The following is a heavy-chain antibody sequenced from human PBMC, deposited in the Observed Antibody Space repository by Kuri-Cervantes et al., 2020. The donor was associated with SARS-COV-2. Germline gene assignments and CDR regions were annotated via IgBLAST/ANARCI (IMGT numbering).Heavy chain of an antibody. V-gene: IGHV3-7*03. J-gene: IGHJ6*02. CDR1: GFTFSSYW. Sequence: GESLKISCAASGFTFSSYWMSWVRQAPGKGLEWVANIKQDGSEKYYVDSVKGRFTISRDNAKNSLYLQMNSLRAEDTVVYYCAREGRYRGYYYYYYGMDVWGQGTTVTVPS. D-gene: IGHD3-16*02. CDR3: AREGRYRGYYYYYYGMDV. CDR2: IKQDGSEK.